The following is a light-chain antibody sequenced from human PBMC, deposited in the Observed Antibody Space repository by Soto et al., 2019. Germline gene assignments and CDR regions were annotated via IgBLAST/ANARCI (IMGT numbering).Light chain of an antibody. CDR1: SSDVGNYNL. J-gene: IGLJ1*01. CDR2: EGT. V-gene: IGLV2-23*03. Sequence: QSVLTQPASVSGSPGQSITISCTGTSSDVGNYNLVSWFQQHPGNAPKLVIFEGTKRPSGVSNRFSGSKSGITASLTISGLQAEDEADYYCCSFAGSMTFVFGTGTKLTVL. CDR3: CSFAGSMTFV.